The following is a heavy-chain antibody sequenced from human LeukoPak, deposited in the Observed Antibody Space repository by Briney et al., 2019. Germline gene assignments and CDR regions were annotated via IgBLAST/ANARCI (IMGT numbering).Heavy chain of an antibody. CDR3: ARGRGYSSGWYRYYMDV. CDR2: TYYRSKWYN. J-gene: IGHJ6*03. CDR1: GDSVSNKIAA. V-gene: IGHV6-1*01. D-gene: IGHD6-19*01. Sequence: SQTLSLTCAISGDSVSNKIAAWNWIRQSPSRGLEWLGRTYYRSKWYNDYAVSVKSRITINPDTSKNQFSLQLNSVTPEDTAVYYCARGRGYSSGWYRYYMDVWGKGTTVTISS.